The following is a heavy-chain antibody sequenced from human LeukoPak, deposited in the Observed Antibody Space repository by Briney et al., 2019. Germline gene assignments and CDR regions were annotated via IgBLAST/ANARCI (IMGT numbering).Heavy chain of an antibody. CDR1: GGSISTYY. J-gene: IGHJ3*02. CDR3: ARLPTI. CDR2: IDYSGIT. Sequence: PSETLSLTCTVSGGSISTYYWSWIRQPPGKGLEWIGNIDYSGITNYNSSLKSRVTMSVDTSNSQFSLKLTSLTAADTAVYYYARLPTIWGQGTMVTVSS. V-gene: IGHV4-59*01.